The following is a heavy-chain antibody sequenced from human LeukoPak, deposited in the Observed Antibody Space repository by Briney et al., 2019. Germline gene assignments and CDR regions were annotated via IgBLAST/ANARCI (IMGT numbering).Heavy chain of an antibody. CDR3: ARVDPMIVVGGAFDI. D-gene: IGHD3-22*01. CDR1: GGSISSYY. J-gene: IGHJ3*02. CDR2: IYYSGST. Sequence: SETLSLTCTVSGGSISSYYWSWIRQPPGKGLEWIGYIYYSGSTNYNPSLKSRVTISVDTSKNQFSLKLSSVTAADTAVYYCARVDPMIVVGGAFDIWGQGTMVTVSS. V-gene: IGHV4-59*08.